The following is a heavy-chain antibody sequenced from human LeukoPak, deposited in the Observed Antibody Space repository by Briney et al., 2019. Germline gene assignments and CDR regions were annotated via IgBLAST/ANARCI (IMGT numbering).Heavy chain of an antibody. CDR3: ARIRVGSPGLGLGY. V-gene: IGHV1-2*02. Sequence: ASVKVSCKASGYTFTGYYMHWVRQAPGQGLEWMGVIKPNGGGTNYAHTVQGRVTITRDTSISTAYIQLNRLRSDDTAVYYCARIRVGSPGLGLGYWGQGTLVTVSS. J-gene: IGHJ4*02. CDR1: GYTFTGYY. D-gene: IGHD1-14*01. CDR2: IKPNGGGT.